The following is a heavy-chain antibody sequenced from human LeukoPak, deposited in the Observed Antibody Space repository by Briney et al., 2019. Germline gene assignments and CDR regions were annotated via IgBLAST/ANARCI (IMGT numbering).Heavy chain of an antibody. CDR3: AKGVLSYYYTDV. V-gene: IGHV3-30*04. D-gene: IGHD2/OR15-2a*01. Sequence: PGRSLRLSCAASGFIFKSYAMHWVRQAPGKGLEWLAVISYDGRNIDYAASVKGRFTISRDNSEKTVYLQMNNVRDDDTAVYHCAKGVLSYYYTDVWGAGTTVIVSS. J-gene: IGHJ6*03. CDR2: ISYDGRNI. CDR1: GFIFKSYA.